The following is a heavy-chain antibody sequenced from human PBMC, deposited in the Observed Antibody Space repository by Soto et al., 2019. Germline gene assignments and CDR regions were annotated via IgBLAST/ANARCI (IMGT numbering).Heavy chain of an antibody. J-gene: IGHJ5*02. CDR2: ISPFGGDT. D-gene: IGHD6-13*01. CDR3: VRDAWTAPGTGNWFDP. V-gene: IGHV1-2*02. Sequence: LLQSGAEVKKPGASVKVSCKASGYTSIDHRIHWLRQAPGQGLEWMGWISPFGGDTMFSQKFSGRVAMTSDTATTTVNLELSRLTSDDTAVYYCVRDAWTAPGTGNWFDPWGQGTSVTVSS. CDR1: GYTSIDHR.